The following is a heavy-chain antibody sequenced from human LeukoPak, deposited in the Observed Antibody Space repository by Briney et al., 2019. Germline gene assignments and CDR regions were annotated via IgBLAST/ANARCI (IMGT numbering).Heavy chain of an antibody. Sequence: GGSLRLSCAASGFTFSSYSMNWVRQAPGKGLEWLSSISDSGVDTYYADTVKGRFTISRDNSKNTLYLQMNSLRAEDTAVYYCAKKGWDGSRNPSYFDCWGQEPWSPSPQ. CDR2: ISDSGVDT. CDR1: GFTFSSYS. CDR3: AKKGWDGSRNPSYFDC. J-gene: IGHJ4*01. V-gene: IGHV3-23*01. D-gene: IGHD2-2*01.